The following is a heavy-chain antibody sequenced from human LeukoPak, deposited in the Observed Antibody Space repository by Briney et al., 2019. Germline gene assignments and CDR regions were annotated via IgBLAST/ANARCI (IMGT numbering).Heavy chain of an antibody. CDR1: GYSFTSYW. CDR2: IYPGDSDT. D-gene: IGHD6-13*01. J-gene: IGHJ6*02. CDR3: ARPSGIADDYYYGMDV. V-gene: IGHV5-51*01. Sequence: GESLKISCKGSGYSFTSYWIGWVRQMPGKGLEWMGIIYPGDSDTRYSPSFQGQVTISADKSISTAYLQWSNLKASDTAMYYCARPSGIADDYYYGMDVWGQGTTVTVSS.